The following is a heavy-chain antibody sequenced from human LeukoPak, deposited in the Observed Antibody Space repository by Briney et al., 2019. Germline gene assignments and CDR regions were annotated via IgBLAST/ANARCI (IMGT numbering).Heavy chain of an antibody. V-gene: IGHV4-34*01. J-gene: IGHJ5*02. CDR1: GVSLSTYS. Sequence: SETLSLTCAVSGVSLSTYSWSWIRQTPGKGLEWIGEFSHTGDTNYNPSLKSRVTISVDTSKNQFFLKLTSVTAADTAIYYCAGGLWFDPWGQGTLVTVSS. CDR2: FSHTGDT. CDR3: AGGLWFDP.